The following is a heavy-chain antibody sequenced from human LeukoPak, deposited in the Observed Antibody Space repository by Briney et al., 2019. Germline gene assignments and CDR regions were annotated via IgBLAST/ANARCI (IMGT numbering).Heavy chain of an antibody. CDR2: INHSRST. Sequence: KPSETLSLTCAVYGGSFSGYYWGWIRPPPRKGLGWIGEINHSRSTNYNPSLKSRVTISVDTSKNQFSLKLSSVTAADTAVYYCATFPYYYDSSDYWGQGTLVTVSS. D-gene: IGHD3-22*01. V-gene: IGHV4-34*01. CDR3: ATFPYYYDSSDY. J-gene: IGHJ4*02. CDR1: GGSFSGYY.